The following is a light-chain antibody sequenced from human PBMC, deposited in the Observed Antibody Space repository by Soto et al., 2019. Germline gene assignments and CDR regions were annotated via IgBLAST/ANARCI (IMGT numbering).Light chain of an antibody. CDR1: SSKIGLNS. CDR2: SNN. CDR3: SSWDDGVSGWV. J-gene: IGLJ3*02. Sequence: QSVLTQPPSASGTPGQRVTISCSGTSSKIGLNSVRWYQRFPGSAPKLLIYSNNQRPSGVPDRFSGSKSGTSASLAISGLQSEGEADYYCSSWDDGVSGWVFGGGTKLTVL. V-gene: IGLV1-44*01.